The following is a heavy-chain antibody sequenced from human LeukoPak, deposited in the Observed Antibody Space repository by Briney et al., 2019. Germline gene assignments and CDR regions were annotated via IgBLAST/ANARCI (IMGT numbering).Heavy chain of an antibody. CDR2: INHSGST. Sequence: SETLSLTCAVYGGSFSGYYWSWIRQPPGKGLEWIGEINHSGSTNYNPSLKSRVTISVDTSKNQFSLKLSSVTAADTAVYFCARHPSGRGGNFDYWGQGTLVTVSS. J-gene: IGHJ4*02. CDR3: ARHPSGRGGNFDY. V-gene: IGHV4-34*01. D-gene: IGHD5-12*01. CDR1: GGSFSGYY.